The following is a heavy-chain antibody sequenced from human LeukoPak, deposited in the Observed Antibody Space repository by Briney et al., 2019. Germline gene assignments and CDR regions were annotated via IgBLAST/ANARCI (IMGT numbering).Heavy chain of an antibody. CDR2: IIPILGIA. CDR3: ARDSTVAGFDY. CDR1: GGTFSSYA. J-gene: IGHJ4*02. D-gene: IGHD6-19*01. V-gene: IGHV1-69*04. Sequence: ASVKVSCKASGGTFSSYAISWVRQAPGRGLEWIGRIIPILGIANYAQKFQGRVTITADKSTSTAYMELSSLRSEDTAVYYYARDSTVAGFDYWGQGTLVTVSS.